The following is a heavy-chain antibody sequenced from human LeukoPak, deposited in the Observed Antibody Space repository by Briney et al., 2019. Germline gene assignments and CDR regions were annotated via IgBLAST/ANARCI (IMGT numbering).Heavy chain of an antibody. CDR3: ARDSGRDTIFGLL. D-gene: IGHD3-3*01. Sequence: SETLSLTCTVSGDSIRSYYWSWIRQPAGKGLEWIGRIYTSGSTNYNPSLKSRVTMSIDMSKNQFSLKLSSVTAADTAVYFCARDSGRDTIFGLLWGQGTLVTVSS. CDR2: IYTSGST. V-gene: IGHV4-4*07. CDR1: GDSIRSYY. J-gene: IGHJ4*02.